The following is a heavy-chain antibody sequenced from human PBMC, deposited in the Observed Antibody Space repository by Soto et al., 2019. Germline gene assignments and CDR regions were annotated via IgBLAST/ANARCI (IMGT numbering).Heavy chain of an antibody. Sequence: LRLSCSAPGFTFSSYAMHWVRQAPGKGLEYVSAISSNGGSTYYADSVKGRFTISRDNSKNTLYLQMSSLRAEDTAVYYCASNGGGYDYDYWGQGTLVTV. CDR3: ASNGGGYDYDY. J-gene: IGHJ4*02. CDR1: GFTFSSYA. D-gene: IGHD5-12*01. V-gene: IGHV3-64D*06. CDR2: ISSNGGST.